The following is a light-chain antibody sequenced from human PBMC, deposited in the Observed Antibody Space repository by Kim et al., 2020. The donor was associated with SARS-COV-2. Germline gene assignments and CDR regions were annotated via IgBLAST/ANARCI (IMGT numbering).Light chain of an antibody. Sequence: RVTISCTGSSSNIGTGYDVHWYQQLPGTAPKLLIYGNSNRPSGVPDRFSGSKSDTSASLAITGLQAEDEADYYCQSYDSGLSGYVFGTGTKVTVL. CDR1: SSNIGTGYD. J-gene: IGLJ1*01. V-gene: IGLV1-40*01. CDR3: QSYDSGLSGYV. CDR2: GNS.